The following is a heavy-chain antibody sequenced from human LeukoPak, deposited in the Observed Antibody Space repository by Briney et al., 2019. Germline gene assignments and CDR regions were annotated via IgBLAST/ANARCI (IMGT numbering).Heavy chain of an antibody. CDR2: IYYSGST. D-gene: IGHD5-18*01. V-gene: IGHV4-59*12. Sequence: SETLSLTCTVSGGSISSYYWSWIRQPPGKGLEWIGYIYYSGSTYYNPSLKSRVTISVDRSKNQFSLKLSSVTAADTAVYYCARSGYSYGLTSGSFDYWGQGTLVTVSS. CDR1: GGSISSYY. CDR3: ARSGYSYGLTSGSFDY. J-gene: IGHJ4*02.